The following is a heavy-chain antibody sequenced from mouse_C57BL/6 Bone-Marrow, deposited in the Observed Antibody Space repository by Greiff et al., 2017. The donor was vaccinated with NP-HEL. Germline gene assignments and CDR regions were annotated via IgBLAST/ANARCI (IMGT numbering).Heavy chain of an antibody. CDR3: ARFTTVVPYAMDY. V-gene: IGHV1-4*01. CDR2: INPSSGYT. J-gene: IGHJ4*01. D-gene: IGHD1-1*01. Sequence: QVQLQQSGAELARPGASVKMSCKASGYTFTSYTMHWVKQRPGQGLEWIGYINPSSGYTKYNQKFKDKATLTADKSSSTAYMQLSSLTSEDSAVYYCARFTTVVPYAMDYWGQGTSVTVSS. CDR1: GYTFTSYT.